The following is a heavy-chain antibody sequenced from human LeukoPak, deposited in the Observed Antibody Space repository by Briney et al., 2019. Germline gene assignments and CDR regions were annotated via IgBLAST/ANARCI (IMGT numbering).Heavy chain of an antibody. V-gene: IGHV3-30*18. D-gene: IGHD5-24*01. CDR1: GFTFSSYG. CDR3: AKGGGDGYNLVFDY. J-gene: IGHJ4*02. CDR2: ISYDGSNK. Sequence: GGSLRLSCAASGFTFSSYGMHWVRQAPGKGLEWVAVISYDGSNKYYADSVKGRFTISRDNSKNTLYLQMNSLRAGDTAVYYCAKGGGDGYNLVFDYWGQGTLVTVSS.